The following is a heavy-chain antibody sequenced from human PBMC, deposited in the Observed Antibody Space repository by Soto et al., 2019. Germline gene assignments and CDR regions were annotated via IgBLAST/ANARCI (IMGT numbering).Heavy chain of an antibody. J-gene: IGHJ4*02. D-gene: IGHD1-26*01. Sequence: EVHLVESGGGLVQTGGSLRLSCAIFESTVSRDWMNWVRQAPGKGLEWVAHINQDGSEKYYVDSVKGRFTISRDNAKKSLYLQMNSVRPADMAMDYCSGGVGDAFWGQGTLVTVSS. CDR2: INQDGSEK. V-gene: IGHV3-7*04. CDR1: ESTVSRDW. CDR3: SGGVGDAF.